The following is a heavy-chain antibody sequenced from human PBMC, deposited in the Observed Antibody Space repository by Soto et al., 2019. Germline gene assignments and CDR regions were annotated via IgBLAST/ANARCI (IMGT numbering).Heavy chain of an antibody. V-gene: IGHV1-46*01. Sequence: QVQLVQSGAEVKKPGASVKVSCKASGFTFTNYYIHWVRQAPGQGLEWMGLINPSGGGTFYAQKFQGRVTVTRETYTGTVYMELSNLRSEDTAVYFCARDSGDTTLRQWGRSFHYWGQGTLVTVSS. CDR3: ARDSGDTTLRQWGRSFHY. J-gene: IGHJ4*02. D-gene: IGHD1-1*01. CDR1: GFTFTNYY. CDR2: INPSGGGT.